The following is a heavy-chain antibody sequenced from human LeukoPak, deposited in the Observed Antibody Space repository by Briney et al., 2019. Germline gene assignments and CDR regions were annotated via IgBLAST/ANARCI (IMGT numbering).Heavy chain of an antibody. CDR2: FDPEDGET. CDR1: GYTLTELS. V-gene: IGHV1-24*01. Sequence: GASVKVSCKVSGYTLTELSMHWVRQAPGKGLEWMGGFDPEDGETIYAQKFQGRVTMTEDTSTDTAYMELSSLRSEDTAVYYCAHQRRYYGSGSYYSEYYFDYWGQGTLVTVSS. D-gene: IGHD3-10*01. CDR3: AHQRRYYGSGSYYSEYYFDY. J-gene: IGHJ4*02.